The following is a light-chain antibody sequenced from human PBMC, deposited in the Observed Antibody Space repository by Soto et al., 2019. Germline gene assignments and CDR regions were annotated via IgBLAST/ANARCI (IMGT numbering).Light chain of an antibody. Sequence: EIVLTQSPGTLSLSPWERATLSCRASQSVSSSYLAWYQQKPGQPPRLLIYGASSRATGIPARFSGSGSGTDFTLTISSLEPEDFAVYYCQQRSNWPPITFGQGTRLEIK. CDR3: QQRSNWPPIT. CDR1: QSVSSSY. J-gene: IGKJ5*01. CDR2: GAS. V-gene: IGKV3D-20*02.